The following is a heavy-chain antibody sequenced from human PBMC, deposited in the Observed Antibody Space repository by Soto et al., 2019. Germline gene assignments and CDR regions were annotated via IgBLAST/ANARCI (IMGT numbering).Heavy chain of an antibody. CDR1: GGTLNSYV. Sequence: QVQPVQSWAEVLNPGSSVNVSCQASGGTLNSYVIIWDRQAPGQWLDWMGGLIPIYGTANYAEKFQGRVTINEDDSTSTAYMELSRLRSEDTAIYDCSRDFGGWSAGSCRYNWFDPWGQGPLVTASS. J-gene: IGHJ5*02. D-gene: IGHD2-15*01. CDR3: SRDFGGWSAGSCRYNWFDP. V-gene: IGHV1-69*01. CDR2: LIPIYGTA.